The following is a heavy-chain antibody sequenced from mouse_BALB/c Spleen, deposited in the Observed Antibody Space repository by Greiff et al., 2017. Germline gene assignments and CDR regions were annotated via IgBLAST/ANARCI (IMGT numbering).Heavy chain of an antibody. V-gene: IGHV3-6*02. CDR3: ARVDTTVVDEGFAY. D-gene: IGHD1-1*01. Sequence: EVKLQESGPGLVKPSQSLSLTCSVTGYSITSGYFWHWIRQFPGNQLEWMGYISYDGSNNYNPSLKNRISITRDTSKNQFFLKLNSVTTEDTATYYCARVDTTVVDEGFAYWGQGNLVTVSA. CDR2: ISYDGSN. J-gene: IGHJ3*01. CDR1: GYSITSGYF.